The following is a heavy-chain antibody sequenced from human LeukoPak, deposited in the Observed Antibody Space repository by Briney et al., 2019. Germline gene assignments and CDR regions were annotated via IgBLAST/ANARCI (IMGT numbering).Heavy chain of an antibody. CDR1: GGSISSGGYY. CDR2: IYYSGST. Sequence: ASQTLSLTCTVSGGSISSGGYYWSWIRQHPGKGLEWIGYIYYSGSTYYNPSLKSRVTISVDTSKNQFSLKLSSVTAADTAVYYCARTYSSGWYAWFDPWGQGTLVTVSS. D-gene: IGHD6-19*01. J-gene: IGHJ5*02. V-gene: IGHV4-31*03. CDR3: ARTYSSGWYAWFDP.